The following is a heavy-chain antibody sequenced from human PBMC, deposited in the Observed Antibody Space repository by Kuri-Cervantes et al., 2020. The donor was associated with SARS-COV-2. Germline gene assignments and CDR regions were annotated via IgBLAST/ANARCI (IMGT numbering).Heavy chain of an antibody. CDR3: ASEARTYSSPHGEIDY. Sequence: GESLKISCAASGFTFSSYAMHWVRQAPGKGLEWVAVISYDGSNKYYADSVKGRFTISRDNSKNTLYLQMNSLRAEDTAVYYCASEARTYSSPHGEIDYWGQGTLVTVSS. CDR2: ISYDGSNK. D-gene: IGHD6-13*01. CDR1: GFTFSSYA. J-gene: IGHJ4*02. V-gene: IGHV3-30-3*01.